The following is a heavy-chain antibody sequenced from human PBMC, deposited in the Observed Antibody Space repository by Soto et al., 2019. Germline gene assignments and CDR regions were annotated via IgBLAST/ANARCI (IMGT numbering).Heavy chain of an antibody. V-gene: IGHV3-30*18. D-gene: IGHD2-8*02. Sequence: QVQLVQSGGGVVQPGRSLRLSCVASGFTFSSCAMQWVRQVPGKGLEWLAVVTHDGTLYPYADSVKGRFSISRDNSRKTLYLQMNGLRPEDTAVYYCVKDRSDTWSFDYWGQGTLVTVSS. CDR3: VKDRSDTWSFDY. CDR2: VTHDGTLY. J-gene: IGHJ4*02. CDR1: GFTFSSCA.